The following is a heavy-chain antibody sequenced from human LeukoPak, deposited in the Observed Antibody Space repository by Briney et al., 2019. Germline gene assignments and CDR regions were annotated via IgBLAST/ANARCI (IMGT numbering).Heavy chain of an antibody. Sequence: GGSLRLSCAASGFTFDDYTMHWVRQAPGKGLEWVAVISFDGSNKDYADSVKGRFTISTDNSKNAVFLQMSSLRPEDTAVYYCASKNTTWGQGTLVTVSS. D-gene: IGHD1-1*01. CDR1: GFTFDDYT. V-gene: IGHV3-30*04. CDR3: ASKNTT. CDR2: ISFDGSNK. J-gene: IGHJ4*02.